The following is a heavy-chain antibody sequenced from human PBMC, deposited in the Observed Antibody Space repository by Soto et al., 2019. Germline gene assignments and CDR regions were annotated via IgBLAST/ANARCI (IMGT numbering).Heavy chain of an antibody. D-gene: IGHD2-2*01. Sequence: QVQLVQSGAEVKKPGASLMVSCKASGYTFTSYGINWVRQAPGQGLEWMGWISASNGNTNYAESVQGRVILTTDISTSTAYLELRSLTSNDTAGYYWARTRRVIGAAMGTLDYWGQGTPVTVSS. J-gene: IGHJ4*02. CDR3: ARTRRVIGAAMGTLDY. CDR1: GYTFTSYG. CDR2: ISASNGNT. V-gene: IGHV1-18*04.